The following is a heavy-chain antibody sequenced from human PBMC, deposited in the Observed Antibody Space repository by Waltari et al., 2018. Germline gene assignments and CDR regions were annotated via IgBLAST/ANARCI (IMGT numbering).Heavy chain of an antibody. CDR1: GFNFGRFT. Sequence: EVQLVQSGEVAAQPGGSLRLSCAASGFNFGRFTMHWVRQFPGQSLQWVSFINRHGTTNDAESLKGRFTISRDNSRNSVYLDIYDARFEDAALYFCAKEADYSFPHFDRWGQGALVTVSS. CDR2: INRHGTT. V-gene: IGHV3-43*01. J-gene: IGHJ4*02. CDR3: AKEADYSFPHFDR. D-gene: IGHD2-15*01.